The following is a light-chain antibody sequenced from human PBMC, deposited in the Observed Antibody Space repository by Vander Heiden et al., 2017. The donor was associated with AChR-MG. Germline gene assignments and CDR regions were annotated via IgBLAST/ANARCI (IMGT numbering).Light chain of an antibody. V-gene: IGKV1-5*03. J-gene: IGKJ2*01. CDR1: QSISSW. CDR3: QQYNTYPYT. Sequence: DIQMTQYPSTLSASVGDRVTITCRASQSISSWLAWYQQKPGRAPNLLIYNASSLESGVPSRFSGSGSGTEFTLTISSLQPDDFATYYCQQYNTYPYTFGQGTKLEI. CDR2: NAS.